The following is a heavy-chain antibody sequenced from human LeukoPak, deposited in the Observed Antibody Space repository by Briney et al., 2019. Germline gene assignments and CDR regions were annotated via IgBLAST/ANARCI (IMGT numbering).Heavy chain of an antibody. J-gene: IGHJ4*02. CDR3: ATDHGSGWPFDY. CDR2: FDPEDGET. D-gene: IGHD6-19*01. V-gene: IGHV1-24*01. Sequence: ASVKVSCKVSGYTLTELSIHWVRQAPGKGLEWMGGFDPEDGETIYAQKFQGRVTMTEDTSTDTAYMELSSLRSEDTAVYYCATDHGSGWPFDYWGQGTLVTVSS. CDR1: GYTLTELS.